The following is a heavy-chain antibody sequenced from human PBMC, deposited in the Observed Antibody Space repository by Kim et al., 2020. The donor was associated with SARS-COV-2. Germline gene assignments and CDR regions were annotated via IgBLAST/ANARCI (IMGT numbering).Heavy chain of an antibody. CDR2: INHSGST. Sequence: SETLSLTCAVYGGSFSGYYWSWIRQPPGKGLEWIGEINHSGSTNYNPSLKSRVTISVDTSKNQFSLKLSSVTAADTAVYYCARGGLLWFGELLCDYWGQGTLVTVSS. CDR1: GGSFSGYY. V-gene: IGHV4-34*01. CDR3: ARGGLLWFGELLCDY. D-gene: IGHD3-10*01. J-gene: IGHJ4*02.